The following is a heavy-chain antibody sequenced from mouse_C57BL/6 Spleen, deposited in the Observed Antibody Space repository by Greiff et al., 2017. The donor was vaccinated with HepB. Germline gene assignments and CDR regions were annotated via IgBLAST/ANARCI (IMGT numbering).Heavy chain of an antibody. CDR3: TRDDYESSPMAY. D-gene: IGHD2-4*01. Sequence: EVKLVESGEGLVKPGGSLKLSCAASGFTFSSYAMSWVRQTPEKRLEWVAYISSGGDYIYYADTVKGRFTISRDNARNTLYLQMSSLKSEDTAMYYCTRDDYESSPMAYWGQGTLSTVSA. J-gene: IGHJ3*01. V-gene: IGHV5-9-1*02. CDR1: GFTFSSYA. CDR2: ISSGGDYI.